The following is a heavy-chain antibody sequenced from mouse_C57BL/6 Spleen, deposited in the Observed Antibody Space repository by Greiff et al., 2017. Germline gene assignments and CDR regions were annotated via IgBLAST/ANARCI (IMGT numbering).Heavy chain of an antibody. CDR2: IRNKANNHAT. D-gene: IGHD1-1*01. CDR3: TRFYYGSRDWYFDV. J-gene: IGHJ1*03. V-gene: IGHV6-6*01. CDR1: GFTFSDAW. Sequence: EVQLQESGGGLVQPGGSMKLSCAASGFTFSDAWMDWVRQSPEKGLERVAEIRNKANNHATYYAESVKGRFTISRDDSKSSVYLQMNSLRAEDTGIYYCTRFYYGSRDWYFDVWGTGTTVTVSS.